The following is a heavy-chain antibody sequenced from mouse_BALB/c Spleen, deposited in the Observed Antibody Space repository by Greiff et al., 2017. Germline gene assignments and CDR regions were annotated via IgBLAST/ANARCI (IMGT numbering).Heavy chain of an antibody. V-gene: IGHV5-17*02. CDR3: ARESSYGNYFDY. CDR2: ISSGSSTI. D-gene: IGHD1-1*01. Sequence: EVKLVESGGGLVQPGGSRKLSCAASGFTFSSFGMHWVRQAPEKGLEWVAYISSGSSTIYYADTVKGRFTISRDNPKNTLFLQMTSLRSEDTAMYYCARESSYGNYFDYWGQGTTLTVSS. CDR1: GFTFSSFG. J-gene: IGHJ2*01.